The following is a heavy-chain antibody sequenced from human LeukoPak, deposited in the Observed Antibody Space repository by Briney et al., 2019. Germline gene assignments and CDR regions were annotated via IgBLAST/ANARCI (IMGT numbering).Heavy chain of an antibody. CDR2: INTNTENP. Sequence: ASVKVSCKASGYTFTSYAMNWVRQAPGQGLEWMGWINTNTENPTYAQGFTGRFVFSLDTSVSTAYLQISSLKAEDTAVYYCAKDKVVGAKVEVFDYWGQGTLVTVSS. CDR3: AKDKVVGAKVEVFDY. V-gene: IGHV7-4-1*02. D-gene: IGHD2-15*01. CDR1: GYTFTSYA. J-gene: IGHJ4*02.